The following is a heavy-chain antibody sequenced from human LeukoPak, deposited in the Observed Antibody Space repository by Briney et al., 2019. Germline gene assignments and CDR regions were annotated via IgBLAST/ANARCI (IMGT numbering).Heavy chain of an antibody. J-gene: IGHJ4*02. V-gene: IGHV4-59*12. Sequence: SETLSLTCTVSGGSISSYYWSWIRQPPGKGLEWIGYIYYSGSTNYNPSLKSRVTISVDRSKNQFSLKLSSVTAADTAVYYCARVGSLINIDYWGQGTLVTVSS. CDR1: GGSISSYY. CDR3: ARVGSLINIDY. D-gene: IGHD3-10*01. CDR2: IYYSGST.